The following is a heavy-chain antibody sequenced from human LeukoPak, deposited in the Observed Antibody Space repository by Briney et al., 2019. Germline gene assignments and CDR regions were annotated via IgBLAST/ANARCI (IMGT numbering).Heavy chain of an antibody. CDR1: GFTFSNYA. J-gene: IGHJ3*02. V-gene: IGHV3-48*01. Sequence: QPGGSLRLSCAASGFTFSNYAMSWVRQAPGKGLEWVSYISSSSSTIYYADSVKGRFTISRDNAKNSLYLQMNSLRAEDTAVYYCARLGPIVVVTDDAFDIWGQGTMVTVSS. D-gene: IGHD2-21*02. CDR2: ISSSSSTI. CDR3: ARLGPIVVVTDDAFDI.